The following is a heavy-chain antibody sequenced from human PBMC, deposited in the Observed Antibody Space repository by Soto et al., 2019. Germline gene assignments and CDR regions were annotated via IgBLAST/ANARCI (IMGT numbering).Heavy chain of an antibody. CDR3: ARDLSPYSDYYDESTSETWFDP. J-gene: IGHJ5*02. CDR2: ISKSGSII. V-gene: IGHV3-11*01. CDR1: GFTLSGYN. D-gene: IGHD3-16*01. Sequence: QVQLVASGGGLVQPGGSLRLSCAASGFTLSGYNMSWLRQPPGKGLEWVSYISKSGSIIHFADSVKGRFAISRDNAKNTLYLQMSSLRAEDTALYYCARDLSPYSDYYDESTSETWFDPWGQGTLVTVSS.